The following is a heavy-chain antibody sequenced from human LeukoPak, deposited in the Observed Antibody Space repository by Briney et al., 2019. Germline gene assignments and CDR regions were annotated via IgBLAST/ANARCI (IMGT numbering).Heavy chain of an antibody. J-gene: IGHJ5*02. D-gene: IGHD6-13*01. V-gene: IGHV1-8*01. CDR1: GYTFTSYD. CDR3: ARQAIAAAGNP. CDR2: MNPNSGNT. Sequence: ASVKVSCKASGYTFTSYDINWVRQAPGQGLEWMGWMNPNSGNTGYAQKFQGRVTMTRNTSMSTAYMELSSLRSEDTAVYYCARQAIAAAGNPWGQGTLVTVSS.